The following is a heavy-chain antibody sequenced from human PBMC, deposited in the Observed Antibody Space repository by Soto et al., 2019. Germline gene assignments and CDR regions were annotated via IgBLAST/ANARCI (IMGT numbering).Heavy chain of an antibody. V-gene: IGHV1-69*01. CDR2: IIPISGTA. J-gene: IGHJ6*02. D-gene: IGHD2-2*01. CDR3: ASSQSRSTSLEISYYYYYGMDV. Sequence: QVQLVQSGAEVKKPGSSVKVSCKASGGTFSSYAISWVRQAPGQGLEWMGGIIPISGTANYAQKFQGRVTITADESTSTAYMELSSLRSADTAVHYSASSQSRSTSLEISYYYYYGMDVWCQGTTVTVSS. CDR1: GGTFSSYA.